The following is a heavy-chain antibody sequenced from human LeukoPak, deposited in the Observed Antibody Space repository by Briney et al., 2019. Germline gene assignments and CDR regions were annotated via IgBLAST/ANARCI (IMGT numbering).Heavy chain of an antibody. CDR1: GFTFSTYA. CDR2: ISSNGGST. D-gene: IGHD6-19*01. V-gene: IGHV3-64*01. CDR3: ARAMYSSGWNWFDP. Sequence: GGSLRLSCAASGFTFSTYAMYWVRQSPGKGLEYVSAISSNGGSTFYAHSVTGRFIISRDNSKNTLYLQMGSLRDEDMAVYYCARAMYSSGWNWFDPWGQGTLVTVSS. J-gene: IGHJ5*02.